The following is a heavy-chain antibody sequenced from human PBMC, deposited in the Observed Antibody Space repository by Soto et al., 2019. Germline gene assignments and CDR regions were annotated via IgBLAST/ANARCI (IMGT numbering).Heavy chain of an antibody. Sequence: GGSLRLSCAASGFNFNSYTINWVRQAPGKRLEWLSSISSSGYIFSTDSVRGRFTISRDNSKNTLYLQMNSLRAEDTAVYYCAKASAPGGTYFPLWFWGQGTLVTVSS. CDR3: AKASAPGGTYFPLWF. CDR1: GFNFNSYT. J-gene: IGHJ4*02. CDR2: ISSSGYI. D-gene: IGHD1-26*01. V-gene: IGHV3-21*04.